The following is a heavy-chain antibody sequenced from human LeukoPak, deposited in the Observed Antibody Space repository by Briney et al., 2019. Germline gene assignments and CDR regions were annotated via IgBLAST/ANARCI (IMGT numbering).Heavy chain of an antibody. Sequence: GGSLRLSCAASGFTFSSYSMNWVRQAPGKGLEWVSSISRTSSHKYYSDSVKGRFTISRDDAENSLFLQMDSLRAEDTAIYYCVRDMNTVTTCYLQFWGQGTLVTVSS. CDR1: GFTFSSYS. V-gene: IGHV3-21*01. J-gene: IGHJ1*01. D-gene: IGHD1-1*01. CDR2: ISRTSSHK. CDR3: VRDMNTVTTCYLQF.